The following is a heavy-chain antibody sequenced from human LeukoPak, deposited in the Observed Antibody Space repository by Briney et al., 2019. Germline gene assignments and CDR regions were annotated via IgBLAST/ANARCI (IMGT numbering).Heavy chain of an antibody. CDR1: GYTFTNYG. D-gene: IGHD4-17*01. J-gene: IGHJ4*02. CDR3: ARSTATVTFTSFGY. Sequence: ASVKVSCKASGYTFTNYGISWVRQAPGQGLEWMGWISAYNGNTNYAQKLQGRVTMTTDTSTSTAYMELRSLRSDDTAVYYCARSTATVTFTSFGYWGQGTLVTVSS. V-gene: IGHV1-18*01. CDR2: ISAYNGNT.